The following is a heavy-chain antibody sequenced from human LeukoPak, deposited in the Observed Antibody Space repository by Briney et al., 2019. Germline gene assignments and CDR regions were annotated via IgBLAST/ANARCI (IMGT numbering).Heavy chain of an antibody. D-gene: IGHD2-2*01. Sequence: PGGSLRLSCAASGFTFSSYSMNWVRQAPGEGLEWVSSISSSGSFIYYADSVKGRFTISRDNARNSLFLQMNSLRAADTAVYYCARDLRYCSSASCSESGAFDIWGQGTMVTVSS. V-gene: IGHV3-21*01. J-gene: IGHJ3*02. CDR2: ISSSGSFI. CDR3: ARDLRYCSSASCSESGAFDI. CDR1: GFTFSSYS.